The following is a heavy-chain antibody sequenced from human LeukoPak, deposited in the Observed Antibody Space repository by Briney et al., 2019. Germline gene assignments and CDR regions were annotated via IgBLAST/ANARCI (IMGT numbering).Heavy chain of an antibody. CDR2: INPNSGGT. V-gene: IGHV1-2*02. CDR1: GYTFTGYY. D-gene: IGHD1-26*01. J-gene: IGHJ6*03. Sequence: ASVKVSCKASGYTFTGYYMHWVRQAPGQGLEWMGWINPNSGGTNYAQKLQGRVTMTRGTFTSTAYMEMSTLSSDVTAVYYCARARWELPCYYYYMDVWGKGTTVTVSS. CDR3: ARARWELPCYYYYMDV.